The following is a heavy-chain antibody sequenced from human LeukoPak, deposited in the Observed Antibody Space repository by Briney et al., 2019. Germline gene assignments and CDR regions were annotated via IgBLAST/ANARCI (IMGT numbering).Heavy chain of an antibody. CDR2: INPDGSEK. Sequence: PGESLRLSCAASGFRFGSDWMTWVRQAPGKGLEWVANINPDGSEKYYVDSVKGRFTISRGNGKNSLYLQLNSLRDEDTAVYDCARYYDPTVGDAFDIWGQGTMVTVSS. D-gene: IGHD3-22*01. CDR3: ARYYDPTVGDAFDI. CDR1: GFRFGSDW. J-gene: IGHJ3*02. V-gene: IGHV3-7*01.